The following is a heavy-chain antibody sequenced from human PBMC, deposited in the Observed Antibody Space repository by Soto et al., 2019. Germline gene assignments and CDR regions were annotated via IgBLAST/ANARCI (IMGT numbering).Heavy chain of an antibody. Sequence: SETLSLTCTVSGGSISSSSYYWGWIRQPPGKGLEWIGSIYYSGSTYYNPSLKSRVTISVDTSRNQFSLKLSSVTAADTAVYYCAKSSGWYKMWGQGTLVTVSS. CDR1: GGSISSSSYY. CDR3: AKSSGWYKM. CDR2: IYYSGST. J-gene: IGHJ4*02. D-gene: IGHD6-19*01. V-gene: IGHV4-39*01.